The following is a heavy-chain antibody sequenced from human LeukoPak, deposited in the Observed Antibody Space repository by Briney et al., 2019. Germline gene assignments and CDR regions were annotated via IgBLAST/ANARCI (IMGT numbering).Heavy chain of an antibody. CDR1: GGTFSGYY. D-gene: IGHD3-10*01. V-gene: IGHV4-34*08. CDR2: ITHTGTT. J-gene: IGHJ1*01. CDR3: ARPFTPMVRGVMRF. Sequence: SETLSLTCAVYGGTFSGYYWAWIRQFPGKGLEWIGEITHTGTTNYNPSLKSRVVMSIDASKNQFSLKLTSVTAADAALYFCARPFTPMVRGVMRFWGQGTLDAVSS.